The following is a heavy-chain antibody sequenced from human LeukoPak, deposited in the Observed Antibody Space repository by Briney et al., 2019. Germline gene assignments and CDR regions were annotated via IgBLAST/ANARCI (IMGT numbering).Heavy chain of an antibody. D-gene: IGHD3-10*01. J-gene: IGHJ4*02. V-gene: IGHV4-4*02. CDR3: ARGQRGRGGWLMGY. Sequence: SETLSLTCAVSGGSISSSNWWSWVRQPPGKGLEWIGEIYHSGSTNYNPSLKSRVTISVDTSKNQFSLKLSSVTAADTAVYYCARGQRGRGGWLMGYWGQGTLVTVSS. CDR1: GGSISSSNW. CDR2: IYHSGST.